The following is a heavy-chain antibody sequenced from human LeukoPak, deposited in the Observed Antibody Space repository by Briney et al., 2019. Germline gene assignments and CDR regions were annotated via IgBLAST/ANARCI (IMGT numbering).Heavy chain of an antibody. CDR2: ISGDGGST. CDR1: GFTFDDYA. CDR3: AEDRITMVRGVIIGADY. V-gene: IGHV3-43*02. J-gene: IGHJ4*02. Sequence: GGSLRLSCAASGFTFDDYAMHWVRQAPGKGLEWVSLISGDGGSTYYADSVKGRFTISRDNSKNSLYLQMNSLRTEDTALYYCAEDRITMVRGVIIGADYWGQGTLVTVSS. D-gene: IGHD3-10*01.